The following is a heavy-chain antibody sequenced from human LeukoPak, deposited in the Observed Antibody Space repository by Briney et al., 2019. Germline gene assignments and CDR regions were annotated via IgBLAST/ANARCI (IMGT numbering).Heavy chain of an antibody. V-gene: IGHV1-2*02. CDR1: GYTFTGYY. D-gene: IGHD3-16*01. CDR3: ARAQYYDTGAYQYYFDY. Sequence: WASVTVSCKASGYTFTGYYMHWVRQAPGQRLEWMGWINPHSGGTNFAQKFQGRFTMTTDTSINTVYLELSRLDDTAVFYCARAQYYDTGAYQYYFDYWGQGTLVTVSS. CDR2: INPHSGGT. J-gene: IGHJ4*02.